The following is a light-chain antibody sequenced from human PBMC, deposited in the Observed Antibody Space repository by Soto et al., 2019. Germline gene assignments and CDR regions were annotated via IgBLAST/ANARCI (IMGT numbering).Light chain of an antibody. CDR1: SSDVGGYNS. CDR3: CSYVGSYSYV. CDR2: DVT. Sequence: QSVLTQPRSVSRSPGQSVTISCTGASSDVGGYNSVSWYQQHPGKAPKLMIYDVTKRPSGVPDRFSGSKSGYTASLTISGLQAEDEADYYCCSYVGSYSYVFGTGTKVTVL. V-gene: IGLV2-11*01. J-gene: IGLJ1*01.